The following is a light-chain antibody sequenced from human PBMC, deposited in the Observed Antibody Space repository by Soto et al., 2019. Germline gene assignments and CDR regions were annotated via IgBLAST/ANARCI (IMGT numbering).Light chain of an antibody. J-gene: IGKJ4*01. CDR2: GAS. CDR1: QSVSRD. Sequence: EIVMTQSPATLSVSPGERATLSCSASQSVSRDLAWYQHKPGQAPRLLIYGASARATGIPARFSGSGSGTAFTLTISSLQSEDFAVYYCQQYNKWPPLTVGGGTKVEIK. V-gene: IGKV3-15*01. CDR3: QQYNKWPPLT.